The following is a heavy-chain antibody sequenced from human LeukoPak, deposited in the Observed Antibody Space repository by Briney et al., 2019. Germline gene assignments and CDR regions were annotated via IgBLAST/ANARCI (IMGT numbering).Heavy chain of an antibody. D-gene: IGHD6-19*01. CDR3: ARSLRLVDAFDI. CDR1: GFTFSSYW. CDR2: INSDGSST. Sequence: GGSLRLSCAASGFTFSSYWMHWVRQAPGKGLVWVSRINSDGSSTSYADSVKGRFTISRDNAKNTLYLQLNSLRAEDTAVYYCARSLRLVDAFDIWGQGTMVTVSS. V-gene: IGHV3-74*01. J-gene: IGHJ3*02.